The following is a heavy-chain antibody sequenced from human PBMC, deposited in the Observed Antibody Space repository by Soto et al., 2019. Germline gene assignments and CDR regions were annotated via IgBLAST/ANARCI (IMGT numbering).Heavy chain of an antibody. Sequence: SETLSLTCTVSGGSLGSSSYYWGWIRQSPGKGLEWIGNIYYSGNTFYNPSLKSRVTISVDTSKNQFYLHLSSVTAADTAIFYCASIAAPGTTHFDFWGQGTLVTVS. CDR2: IYYSGNT. D-gene: IGHD6-13*01. CDR3: ASIAAPGTTHFDF. CDR1: GGSLGSSSYY. J-gene: IGHJ4*02. V-gene: IGHV4-39*01.